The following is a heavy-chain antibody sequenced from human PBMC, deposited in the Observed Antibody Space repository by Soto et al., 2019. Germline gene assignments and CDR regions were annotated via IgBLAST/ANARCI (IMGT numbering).Heavy chain of an antibody. Sequence: PSETLSLTCTVSGDSMSSYYWSWIRQPPGKGLEWIGYIYYSGSTTYNPSLRSRVTMSVDTSKNQFSLRLSSVTAADTAVYYCARAKSNYQTFDHWGQGSQVTVSS. J-gene: IGHJ4*02. V-gene: IGHV4-59*01. CDR1: GDSMSSYY. D-gene: IGHD4-4*01. CDR2: IYYSGST. CDR3: ARAKSNYQTFDH.